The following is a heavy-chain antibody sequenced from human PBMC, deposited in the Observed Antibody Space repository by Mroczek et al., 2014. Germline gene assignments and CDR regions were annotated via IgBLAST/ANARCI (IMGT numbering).Heavy chain of an antibody. CDR2: ISYDGSNK. CDR1: GFTFSSYA. V-gene: IGHV3-30-3*01. Sequence: QVQLVESGGGVVQPGRSLRLSCAASGFTFSSYAMHWVRQAPGKGLEWVAVISYDGSNKYYADSVKGRFTISRDNSKNTLYLQMNSLRAEDTAVYYCARDGGGDYYDSSGYYFSYFQHWGPGHPWSPSPQ. CDR3: ARDGGGDYYDSSGYYFSYFQH. J-gene: IGHJ1*01. D-gene: IGHD3-22*01.